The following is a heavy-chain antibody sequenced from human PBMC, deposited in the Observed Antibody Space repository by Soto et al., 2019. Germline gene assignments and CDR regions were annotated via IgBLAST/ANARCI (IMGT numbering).Heavy chain of an antibody. CDR1: GFTFSSYG. CDR3: AKDWEAVTTGVYYFDY. J-gene: IGHJ4*02. Sequence: QVHLVESGGGVVQPGRSLRLSCAASGFTFSSYGMHWVRQAPGKGLEWVAVIWYDGSNKYYPDSVKGRFTISRDNSKNTLYLKMNSMRAEATALYYCAKDWEAVTTGVYYFDYWGQGTLVTVSS. V-gene: IGHV3-33*06. CDR2: IWYDGSNK. D-gene: IGHD4-4*01.